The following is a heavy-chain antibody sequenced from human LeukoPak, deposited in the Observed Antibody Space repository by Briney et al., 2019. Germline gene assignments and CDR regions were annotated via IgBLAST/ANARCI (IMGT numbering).Heavy chain of an antibody. V-gene: IGHV3-74*01. CDR2: INNDGSST. CDR3: VREYSPSSSYNYGLDV. D-gene: IGHD1-26*01. Sequence: GGSLSLSCAASRITFSSHLMHWARQAPGKGLVCVSHINNDGSSTSYADSVKGRFTISRDNAKNTVYLQMNSLRAEDTAVYYCVREYSPSSSYNYGLDVWGQGTTVTVSS. CDR1: RITFSSHL. J-gene: IGHJ6*02.